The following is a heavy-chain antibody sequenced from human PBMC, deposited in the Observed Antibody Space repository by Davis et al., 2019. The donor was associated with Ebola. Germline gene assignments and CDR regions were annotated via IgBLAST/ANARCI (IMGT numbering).Heavy chain of an antibody. CDR3: ARGGIGSGTTDY. CDR1: GYTFTSYA. Sequence: ASVKVSCKASGYTFTSYAMHWVRQAPGQRLEWMGWINAGNGNTKYSQKFQGRVTITRDTSASTAYMELSSLRSEDTAVYYCARGGIGSGTTDYWGQGTLVTVSS. D-gene: IGHD1-7*01. CDR2: INAGNGNT. V-gene: IGHV1-3*01. J-gene: IGHJ4*02.